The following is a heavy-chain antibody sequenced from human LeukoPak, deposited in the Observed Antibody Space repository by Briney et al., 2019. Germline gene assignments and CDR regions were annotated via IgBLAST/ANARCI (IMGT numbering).Heavy chain of an antibody. V-gene: IGHV3-23*01. D-gene: IGHD5-18*01. CDR2: ISGSGGST. CDR1: GFTFSSYA. Sequence: GGSLRLSCAASGFTFSSYAMSWVRQAPGKGLEWVSAISGSGGSTYYADSVKGRFTISRDNSENTLYLQMNSLRAEDTAVYYCAKDYGYSYGYRYYFDYWGQGTLVTVSS. J-gene: IGHJ4*02. CDR3: AKDYGYSYGYRYYFDY.